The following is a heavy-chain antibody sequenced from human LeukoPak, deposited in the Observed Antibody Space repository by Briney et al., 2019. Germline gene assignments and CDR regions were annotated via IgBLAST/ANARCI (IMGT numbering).Heavy chain of an antibody. CDR3: ARGPLYYDLSTGYPPSEMYYFDY. D-gene: IGHD3-9*01. J-gene: IGHJ4*02. CDR1: GGTFSSYA. V-gene: IGHV1-69*05. CDR2: IIPIFATP. Sequence: SVKVSCKASGGTFSSYAVSWVRQAPGQGLEWIGGIIPIFATPDYAQKFRGRVSITTDESTSTAYMDLSSLRSEDTALYYCARGPLYYDLSTGYPPSEMYYFDYWGQGTLVTVSS.